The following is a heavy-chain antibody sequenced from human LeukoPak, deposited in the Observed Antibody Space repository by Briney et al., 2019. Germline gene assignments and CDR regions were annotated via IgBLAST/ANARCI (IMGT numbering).Heavy chain of an antibody. V-gene: IGHV3-23*01. Sequence: GGSLRLSCAASGFSFSSFAMSWVRQAPGKGLEWVSAISGSDGGTYYADSVKGRSTISRDNSKNTLSLQMNSLRAEDTAVYYCAKDPNSGWGDYWGQGTPVTVSS. J-gene: IGHJ4*02. CDR1: GFSFSSFA. CDR3: AKDPNSGWGDY. D-gene: IGHD6-19*01. CDR2: ISGSDGGT.